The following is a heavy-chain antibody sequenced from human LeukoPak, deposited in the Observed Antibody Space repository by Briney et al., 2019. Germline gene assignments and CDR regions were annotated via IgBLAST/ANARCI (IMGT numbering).Heavy chain of an antibody. CDR1: RGTFSIYA. V-gene: IGHV1-69*01. D-gene: IGHD2-2*02. CDR2: IIPIFGTA. CDR3: ARSLLGMVVVPAAIPGNWFDP. Sequence: ASVKVSCKASRGTFSIYAISWVRQAPGQGLEWMGGIIPIFGTANYAQKFQGRVTITADESTSTAYMELSSLRSEDTAVYYCARSLLGMVVVPAAIPGNWFDPWGQGTLVTVSS. J-gene: IGHJ5*02.